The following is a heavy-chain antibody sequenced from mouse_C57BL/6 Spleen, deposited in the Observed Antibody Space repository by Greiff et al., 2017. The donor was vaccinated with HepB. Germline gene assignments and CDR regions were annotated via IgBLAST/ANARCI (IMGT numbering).Heavy chain of an antibody. J-gene: IGHJ2*01. V-gene: IGHV5-9*01. CDR2: ISGGGGNT. D-gene: IGHD2-4*01. Sequence: EVQGVESGGGLVKPGGSLKLSCAASGFTFSSYTMSWVRQTPEKRLEWVATISGGGGNTYYPDSVKGRFTISRDNAKNTLYLQMSSLRSEDTALYYCARDAIYYDYDYFDYWGQGTTLTVSS. CDR1: GFTFSSYT. CDR3: ARDAIYYDYDYFDY.